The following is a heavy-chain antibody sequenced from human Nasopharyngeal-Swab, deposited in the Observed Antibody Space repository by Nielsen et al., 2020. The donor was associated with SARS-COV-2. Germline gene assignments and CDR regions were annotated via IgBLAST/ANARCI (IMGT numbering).Heavy chain of an antibody. J-gene: IGHJ3*01. V-gene: IGHV3-23*01. CDR3: AKGYGSGSYDALDV. CDR2: ISGTDEIT. D-gene: IGHD3-10*01. Sequence: GRQAPGKGLEWVSTISGTDEITYYADSVKGRLTISRDDSKNTLFLQMNSLRAEDTAKYYCAKGYGSGSYDALDVWGQGTMVTVSS.